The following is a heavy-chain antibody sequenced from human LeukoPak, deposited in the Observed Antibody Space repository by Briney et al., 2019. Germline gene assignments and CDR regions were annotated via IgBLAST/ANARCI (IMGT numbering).Heavy chain of an antibody. CDR1: GYTFTSYD. CDR2: MNPNSGNT. CDR3: ARYVRIAAAGHNWFDP. V-gene: IGHV1-8*03. J-gene: IGHJ5*02. Sequence: GASVKVSCKASGYTFTSYDINWVRQATGQGLEWMGWMNPNSGNTGYAQKFQGRVTITRNTSISTAYMELSSLRSEDTAVYYCARYVRIAAAGHNWFDPWGQGTLVTVSS. D-gene: IGHD6-13*01.